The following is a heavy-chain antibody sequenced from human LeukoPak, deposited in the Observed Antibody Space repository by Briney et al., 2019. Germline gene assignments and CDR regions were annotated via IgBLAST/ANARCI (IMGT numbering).Heavy chain of an antibody. V-gene: IGHV3-64*01. Sequence: GGSLRLSCAASGFTFSSYAMHWVRQAPGKGLEYVSAISSNGGSTYYANSVKGRFTISRDNSKNTLYLQMGSLRAEDMAVYYCARGALCGDFLNWFDPWGQGTLVTVSS. CDR3: ARGALCGDFLNWFDP. CDR1: GFTFSSYA. CDR2: ISSNGGST. D-gene: IGHD4-17*01. J-gene: IGHJ5*02.